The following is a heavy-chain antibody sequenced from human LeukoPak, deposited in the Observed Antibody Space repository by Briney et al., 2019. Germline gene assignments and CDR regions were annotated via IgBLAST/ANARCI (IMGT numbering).Heavy chain of an antibody. D-gene: IGHD1/OR15-1a*01. CDR1: GYTFNNYG. CDR3: ARTSFFRGRRTGDALDI. V-gene: IGHV1-18*01. CDR2: ISAYNGNT. J-gene: IGHJ3*02. Sequence: GSVKVSWKASGYTFNNYGISWVRPAPGQGLEWMGWISAYNGNTNYAQKLQGRVTMTPDTSTSTAYMELRSLRSDDTAVYYCARTSFFRGRRTGDALDIWGNGTIVSVSS.